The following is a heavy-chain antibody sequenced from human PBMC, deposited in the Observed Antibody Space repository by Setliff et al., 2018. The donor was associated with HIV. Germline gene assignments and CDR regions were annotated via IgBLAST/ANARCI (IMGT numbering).Heavy chain of an antibody. CDR2: TRNKANSYTT. V-gene: IGHV3-72*01. J-gene: IGHJ4*02. CDR1: GFTFSDHY. D-gene: IGHD1-26*01. Sequence: PGGSLRLSCAASGFTFSDHYMDWVRQAPGKGLKWVGRTRNKANSYTTEYAASVKGRFTISRDESKNSLYLQMNSLKTEDTAVYYCARELSGTYFDYWGQGILVTVSS. CDR3: ARELSGTYFDY.